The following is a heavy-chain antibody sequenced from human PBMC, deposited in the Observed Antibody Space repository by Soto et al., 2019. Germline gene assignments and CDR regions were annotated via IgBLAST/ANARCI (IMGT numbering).Heavy chain of an antibody. CDR1: GGSFSGYY. Sequence: QVQLQQWGAGLLKPSETLSLTCAVYGGSFSGYYWSWIRQPPGKGLEWIGEINHSGSTNYNPTLKRRGTISVDSYKNRFPLKLSSVTAADTAVYYCARGAPRYCSGGSCYSGRDSWGQGTLVTVSS. V-gene: IGHV4-34*01. CDR3: ARGAPRYCSGGSCYSGRDS. J-gene: IGHJ4*02. D-gene: IGHD2-15*01. CDR2: INHSGST.